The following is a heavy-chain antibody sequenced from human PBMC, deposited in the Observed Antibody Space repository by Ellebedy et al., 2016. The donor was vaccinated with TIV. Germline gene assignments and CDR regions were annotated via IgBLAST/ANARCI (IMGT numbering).Heavy chain of an antibody. D-gene: IGHD1-26*01. J-gene: IGHJ5*02. CDR2: MSSTGTIM. CDR3: AKARVLGATWFDP. Sequence: PGGSLRLSCAGAGFTFSDYGMIWVRQAPGKGLEWISYMSSTGTIMYYADSIKGRFTTSRDNANNSMFLQMTGLRDEDTARYYCAKARVLGATWFDPWGQGTLVIVSS. V-gene: IGHV3-48*02. CDR1: GFTFSDYG.